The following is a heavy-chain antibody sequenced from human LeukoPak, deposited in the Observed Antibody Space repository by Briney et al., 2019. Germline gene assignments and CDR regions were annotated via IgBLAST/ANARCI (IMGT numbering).Heavy chain of an antibody. D-gene: IGHD6-6*01. CDR3: ARLATPSTMAARGRSWFES. Sequence: PSETLSLTCTVSGGSITNSSYYWAWIRQPPGKGLEWMGNIYYNGNTYYNSSLKSRVTISVDTSKNQFSLKLSSVTAADTAVYYCARLATPSTMAARGRSWFESWGQGTLVTVSS. CDR1: GGSITNSSYY. V-gene: IGHV4-39*07. J-gene: IGHJ5*01. CDR2: IYYNGNT.